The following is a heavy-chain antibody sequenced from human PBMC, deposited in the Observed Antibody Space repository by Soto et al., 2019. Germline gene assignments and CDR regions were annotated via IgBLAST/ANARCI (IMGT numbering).Heavy chain of an antibody. CDR3: ARGRGYYDSSGYRPYYLDY. J-gene: IGHJ4*02. CDR2: ISGSGGST. V-gene: IGHV3-23*01. Sequence: EVQLLESGGGLVQPGGSLRLSCAASGFTFSSYAMSWVRQAPGKGLEWVSAISGSGGSTYYADSVKGRFTISRDNSKNTLYLQMNSLRAEDTAVYYCARGRGYYDSSGYRPYYLDYWGQVTLVTVSS. D-gene: IGHD3-22*01. CDR1: GFTFSSYA.